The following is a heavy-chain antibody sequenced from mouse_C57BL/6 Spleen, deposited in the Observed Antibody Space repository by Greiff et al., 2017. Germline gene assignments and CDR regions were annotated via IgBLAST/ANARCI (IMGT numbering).Heavy chain of an antibody. V-gene: IGHV1-4*01. Sequence: VKLMESGAELVRPGASVTMSCKASGYTFTSYTMHWVKQRPGQGLEWIGYINPSSGYTRYNQKFKDKATLTADKSSSTAYMQLGSLTSEDSAVYYCARERADFVVFDYWGQGTPLTVSS. D-gene: IGHD3-3*01. CDR1: GYTFTSYT. J-gene: IGHJ2*01. CDR2: INPSSGYT. CDR3: ARERADFVVFDY.